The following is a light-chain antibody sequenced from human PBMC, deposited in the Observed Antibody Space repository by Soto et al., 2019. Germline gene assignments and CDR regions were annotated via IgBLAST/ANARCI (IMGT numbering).Light chain of an antibody. CDR1: QSISSN. V-gene: IGKV3-15*01. J-gene: IGKJ2*01. CDR2: GAS. CDR3: QAYNKWPPYT. Sequence: EIVMTQSPANLSVSPGERATLSCRASQSISSNLAWYQQKPGQGPRLLIYGASTRATGIPARCSGSGSGTEFALTLSSLQSEDFAVYDCQAYNKWPPYTFGQGTKLEIK.